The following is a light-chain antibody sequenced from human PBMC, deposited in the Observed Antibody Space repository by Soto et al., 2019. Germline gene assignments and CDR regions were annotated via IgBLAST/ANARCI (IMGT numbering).Light chain of an antibody. CDR3: QLDGSSPKT. CDR2: GAS. CDR1: QTVSSNS. J-gene: IGKJ1*01. Sequence: EIVLTQSPGTLSLYPGERATLSCRATQTVSSNSVAWYQQKPGQAPKLLMHGASTRATGIPDRVSGSGSGTDVTLTSSRLEPEDCAMHYGQLDGSSPKTCGPGTKVAVK. V-gene: IGKV3-20*01.